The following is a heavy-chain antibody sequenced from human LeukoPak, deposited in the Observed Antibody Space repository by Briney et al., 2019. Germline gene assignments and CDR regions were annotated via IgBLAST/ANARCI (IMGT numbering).Heavy chain of an antibody. V-gene: IGHV4-59*12. D-gene: IGHD5-18*01. CDR1: GGSISSYY. CDR3: ARADGYIYGYFDY. CDR2: IYYSGST. Sequence: SETLSLTCTVSGGSISSYYWSWIRQPPGKGLEWIGYIYYSGSTNYNPSLKSRVTISVGTSKNQFSLKVSSVTAADTAVYYCARADGYIYGYFDYWGQGTLVSVSS. J-gene: IGHJ4*02.